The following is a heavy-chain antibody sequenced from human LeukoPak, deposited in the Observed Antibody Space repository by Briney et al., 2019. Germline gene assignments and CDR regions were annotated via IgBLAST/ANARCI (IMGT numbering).Heavy chain of an antibody. CDR3: ASQRNDYYDSSGHDY. J-gene: IGHJ4*02. Sequence: SETLSLTCTVSGDSTSNINYYWGWIRQPPGKGLEWIGSIYYSGSTYYNPSLKSRVTISVDTSKNQFSLKPSSVTAADTAVYYCASQRNDYYDSSGHDYWGQGTLVTVSS. CDR2: IYYSGST. CDR1: GDSTSNINYY. D-gene: IGHD3-22*01. V-gene: IGHV4-39*01.